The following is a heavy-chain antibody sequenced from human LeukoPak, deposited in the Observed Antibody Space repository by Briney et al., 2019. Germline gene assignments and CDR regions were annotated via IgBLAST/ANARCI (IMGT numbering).Heavy chain of an antibody. CDR1: GFTFSTYS. Sequence: GGSLRLSCAASGFTFSTYSMNWVRQAPGKGLEWVSYITSSSTTMYYTDSVKGRFTISRDNAKNSLYLQMNSLRDEDTAVYYCATTYAGSGSCSFDYWGQGTLVTVSS. CDR3: ATTYAGSGSCSFDY. D-gene: IGHD3-10*01. J-gene: IGHJ4*02. V-gene: IGHV3-48*02. CDR2: ITSSSTTM.